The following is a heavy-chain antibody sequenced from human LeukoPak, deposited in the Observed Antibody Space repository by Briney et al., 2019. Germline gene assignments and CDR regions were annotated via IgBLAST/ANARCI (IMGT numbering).Heavy chain of an antibody. D-gene: IGHD3-3*01. V-gene: IGHV3-23*01. J-gene: IGHJ4*02. CDR1: GFTFTNYA. CDR3: AKTKDRYYDFWSGYSD. Sequence: GGSLRLSCAASGFTFTNYALSWVRQAPGKGLEWVSGIGGSGGSTFYADSVKGRFTISRDNSRTTLYLQMNSLRAEDTAVYYCAKTKDRYYDFWSGYSDWGQGTLVTVSS. CDR2: IGGSGGST.